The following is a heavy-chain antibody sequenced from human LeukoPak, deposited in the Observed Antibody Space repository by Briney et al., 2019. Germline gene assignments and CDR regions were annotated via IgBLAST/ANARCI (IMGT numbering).Heavy chain of an antibody. CDR3: ARDGGSFDY. V-gene: IGHV3-21*01. CDR1: GFTFSSYT. Sequence: GGSLRLSCAASGFTFSSYTMNWVRQAPGKGLEWVSSISGGSNYIYYADSVKGRFTISRDNAKNSLYLQMNSLRAEDTAVYYCARDGGSFDYWGQGTLVTVSS. J-gene: IGHJ4*02. CDR2: ISGGSNYI. D-gene: IGHD1-26*01.